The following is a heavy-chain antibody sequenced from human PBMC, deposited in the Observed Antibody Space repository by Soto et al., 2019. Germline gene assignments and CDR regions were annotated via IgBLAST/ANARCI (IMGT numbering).Heavy chain of an antibody. CDR3: ARDPYCSSTSCYRNYFDY. CDR2: ISSSGSTI. D-gene: IGHD2-2*01. V-gene: IGHV3-11*01. J-gene: IGHJ4*02. Sequence: GGSLILSCAASGFTFSDYYMSWIRQAPGKGLEWVSYISSSGSTIYYADSVKGRFTISRDNAKNSLYLQMNSLRAEDTAVYYCARDPYCSSTSCYRNYFDYWGQGTLVTVSS. CDR1: GFTFSDYY.